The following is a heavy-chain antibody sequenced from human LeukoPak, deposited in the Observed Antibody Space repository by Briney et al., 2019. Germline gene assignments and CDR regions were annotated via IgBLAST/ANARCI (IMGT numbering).Heavy chain of an antibody. CDR2: INWNGGST. Sequence: GGSLRLSCAASGFTFDDYGMSWVRQAPGKGLEWVSGINWNGGSTGYADSVKGRFTISRDNAKNSLYLQMNSLRAEDTALYYCARGGQWSNGGAFDIWGQGTMVTVSS. D-gene: IGHD6-19*01. CDR1: GFTFDDYG. J-gene: IGHJ3*02. CDR3: ARGGQWSNGGAFDI. V-gene: IGHV3-20*04.